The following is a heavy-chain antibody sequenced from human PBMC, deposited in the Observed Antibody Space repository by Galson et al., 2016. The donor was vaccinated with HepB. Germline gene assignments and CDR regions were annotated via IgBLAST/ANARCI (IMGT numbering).Heavy chain of an antibody. J-gene: IGHJ5*01. CDR1: GGTFSTDG. CDR3: AREGCAGDCPKWFDP. V-gene: IGHV1-69*01. D-gene: IGHD2-21*02. Sequence: SCKASGGTFSTDGLSWVRQAPGQGLEWMGGIVPMFGATNYAQKFQGRVTITADESTNTAYMELSSLRSEDTAIYYCAREGCAGDCPKWFDPWGQGTLVTVSS. CDR2: IVPMFGAT.